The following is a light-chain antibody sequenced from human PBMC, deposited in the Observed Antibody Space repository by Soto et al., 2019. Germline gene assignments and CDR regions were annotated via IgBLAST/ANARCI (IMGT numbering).Light chain of an antibody. Sequence: QSALTQPPSASGSPGQSVAISCTGTSSDVGGYNYVSWYQQHPGKAPKLMIYEVNKRPSGVSNRFSASKSGNTASLTISGLQAEDEADYYCSSYTSSSSVVFGGGTKLTVL. CDR1: SSDVGGYNY. CDR2: EVN. J-gene: IGLJ2*01. CDR3: SSYTSSSSVV. V-gene: IGLV2-14*01.